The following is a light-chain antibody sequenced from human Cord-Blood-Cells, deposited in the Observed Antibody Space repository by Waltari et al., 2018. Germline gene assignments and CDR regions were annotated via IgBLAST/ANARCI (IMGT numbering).Light chain of an antibody. J-gene: IGKJ4*01. Sequence: EIVLTQSPGTLSLSPGERATLSCRASQSVSSSYLAWYQQKPGQAPRLLISGASSRATGIPDRFSGSGSGTDVTLTIRRLEPEDFAVYYCQQYGSSPPVTFGGGTKVGIK. CDR1: QSVSSSY. CDR2: GAS. CDR3: QQYGSSPPVT. V-gene: IGKV3-20*01.